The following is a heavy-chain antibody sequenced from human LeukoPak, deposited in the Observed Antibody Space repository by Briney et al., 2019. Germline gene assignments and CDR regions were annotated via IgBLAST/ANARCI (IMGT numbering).Heavy chain of an antibody. Sequence: GGSLRLSCAASGFTASSSYTSWVRQAPGKGLEWVSVIYSGGSTYYADSVKGRFTISRDNSKNTLYLQMNSLRAEDTAVYYCARESTVTTPYFDYWGQGTLVTVAS. J-gene: IGHJ4*02. D-gene: IGHD4-17*01. CDR2: IYSGGST. CDR3: ARESTVTTPYFDY. V-gene: IGHV3-53*01. CDR1: GFTASSSY.